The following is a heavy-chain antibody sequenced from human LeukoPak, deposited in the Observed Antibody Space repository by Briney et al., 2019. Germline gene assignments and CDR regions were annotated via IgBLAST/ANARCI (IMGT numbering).Heavy chain of an antibody. J-gene: IGHJ4*02. CDR1: GLTFSSYA. CDR3: AKGDSSGYPYYFDY. CDR2: ISGSGGTI. Sequence: PGGSLRLSCAVSGLTFSSYAMSWVRQAPGKGLEGVLVISGSGGTIYYADSVKGRFTISRDNPKNMLYLQMNSLRAEDTAVYYCAKGDSSGYPYYFDYWGQGTLVAVSS. V-gene: IGHV3-23*01. D-gene: IGHD3-22*01.